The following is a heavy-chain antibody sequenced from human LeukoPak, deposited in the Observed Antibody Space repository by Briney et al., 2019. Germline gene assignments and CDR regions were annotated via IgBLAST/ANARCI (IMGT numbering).Heavy chain of an antibody. J-gene: IGHJ4*02. V-gene: IGHV4-34*01. Sequence: SETLSLTCAVYGGSFSGYYWSWIRQPPGKGLEWIGEINHSGSTNYNPSLKSRVTISVDTSKNQFSLKLSSVTAADTAVYYCASLGGSQDYWGQGTLVTVSS. CDR2: INHSGST. CDR3: ASLGGSQDY. CDR1: GGSFSGYY. D-gene: IGHD1-26*01.